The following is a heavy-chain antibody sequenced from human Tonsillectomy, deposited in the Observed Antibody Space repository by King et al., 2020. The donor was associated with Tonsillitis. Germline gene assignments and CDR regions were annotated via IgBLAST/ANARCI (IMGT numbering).Heavy chain of an antibody. J-gene: IGHJ5*02. CDR3: AVYYDSTGYYYVHWFDP. Sequence: VQLQESGPGLVKPSQTLSLTCTVSGGSISSGDYYWSWIRQPPGKGLEWIGYIYYSGSTYYNPSLKSRVTISVDTSKNQFSLNLSSVTAADPAVFYCAVYYDSTGYYYVHWFDPWGQGTLVTVSS. CDR1: GGSISSGDYY. CDR2: IYYSGST. D-gene: IGHD3-22*01. V-gene: IGHV4-30-4*01.